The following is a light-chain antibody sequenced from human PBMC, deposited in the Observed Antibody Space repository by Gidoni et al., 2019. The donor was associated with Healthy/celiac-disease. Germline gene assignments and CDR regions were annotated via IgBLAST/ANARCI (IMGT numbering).Light chain of an antibody. J-gene: IGLJ2*01. Sequence: QSVLTQPPSASGTPGQRVTISCSGSSSNIGSNTVNWSQQLPGTAPKLLIYSNNQRPSGVPDRFSGSKSGTSASLAISVLQSEDEADYYCAAWDDSLNGPVFGGGTKLTVL. CDR2: SNN. V-gene: IGLV1-44*01. CDR1: SSNIGSNT. CDR3: AAWDDSLNGPV.